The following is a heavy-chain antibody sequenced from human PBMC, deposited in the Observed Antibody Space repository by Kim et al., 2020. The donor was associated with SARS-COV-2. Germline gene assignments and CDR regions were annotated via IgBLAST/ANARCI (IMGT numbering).Heavy chain of an antibody. CDR3: ARTGFTSGFFDAEYFQL. CDR2: IYYTGST. D-gene: IGHD6-19*01. V-gene: IGHV4-59*08. Sequence: SETLSLTCTVSGDSIRSYYWSWIRQPPGKGLEWIGYIYYTGSTKYNPSLKSRVTISLDTSKNHFSLKLSSVTAADTAVYYCARTGFTSGFFDAEYFQLWGQGTLVTVSS. J-gene: IGHJ1*01. CDR1: GDSIRSYY.